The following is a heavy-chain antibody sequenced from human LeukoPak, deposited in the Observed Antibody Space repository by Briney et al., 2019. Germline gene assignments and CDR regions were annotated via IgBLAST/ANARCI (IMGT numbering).Heavy chain of an antibody. CDR2: ISGSGGST. D-gene: IGHD3-10*01. J-gene: IGHJ4*02. V-gene: IGHV3-23*01. CDR1: GFTFSSYA. CDR3: ARVRDYYGSGSYSYFDY. Sequence: GGSLRLSCAASGFTFSSYAMSWVRQAPGKGLEWVSAISGSGGSTYYADSVKGRFTISRDNSKNTLYLQMNSLRAEDTAVYYCARVRDYYGSGSYSYFDYWGQGTLVTVSS.